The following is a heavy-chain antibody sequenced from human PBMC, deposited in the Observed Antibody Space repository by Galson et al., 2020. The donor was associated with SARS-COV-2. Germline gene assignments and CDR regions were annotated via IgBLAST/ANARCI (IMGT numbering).Heavy chain of an antibody. CDR3: ARGGGYYFDY. V-gene: IGHV4-4*02. D-gene: IGHD5-12*01. CDR2: IFHDGAT. Sequence: SETMSLTSAVSGDSITSYHWWNWVRQPPGKGLEWIGEIFHDGATNYNPPLTNRVTILMDKAKNQFSLRLTSVTAADTAVYYCARGGGYYFDYWGQGTLVTASP. CDR1: GDSITSYHW. J-gene: IGHJ4*02.